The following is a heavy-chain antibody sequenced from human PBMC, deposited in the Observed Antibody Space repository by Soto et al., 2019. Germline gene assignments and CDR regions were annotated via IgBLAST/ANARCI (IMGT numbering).Heavy chain of an antibody. Sequence: ASVKVSCKASGYTFTGYGISWVRQAPGQGLEWMGWISAYNGNTNYAQKLQGRVTMPTDTSTSTAYMELRSLRSDDTAVYYCARDPQPYGSGTKGFDYWGQGTLVTVSS. CDR3: ARDPQPYGSGTKGFDY. CDR2: ISAYNGNT. V-gene: IGHV1-18*04. CDR1: GYTFTGYG. D-gene: IGHD3-10*01. J-gene: IGHJ4*02.